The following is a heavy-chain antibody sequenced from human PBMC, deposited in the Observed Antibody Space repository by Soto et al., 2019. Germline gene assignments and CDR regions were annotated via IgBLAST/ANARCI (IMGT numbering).Heavy chain of an antibody. V-gene: IGHV1-69*01. Sequence: QVQMVQSGAEVKTPGSSARVSCKASGGPFSTYRFGWVRQAPGPGLEWMGGVITSFGITNYAEKFQGRVTLSAYEAARTVYTELSSLRSDDTAVYYCARGAVGVVPPDYWGQGTLVSGSS. CDR3: ARGAVGVVPPDY. CDR1: GGPFSTYR. CDR2: VITSFGIT. J-gene: IGHJ4*02. D-gene: IGHD3-3*01.